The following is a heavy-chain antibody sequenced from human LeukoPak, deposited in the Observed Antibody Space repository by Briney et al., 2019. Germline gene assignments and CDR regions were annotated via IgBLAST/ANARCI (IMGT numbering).Heavy chain of an antibody. D-gene: IGHD3-9*01. CDR2: IYYSGST. V-gene: IGHV4-39*01. CDR1: GGSISSTTYF. Sequence: PSETLSLTCTVSGGSISSTTYFWAWIRQPPGEGLEWIGSIYYSGSTHYNPSLKSRVTMSVGTSKNQFSLRLSSVTAADTALFYCARQLRYNYGMDVWGQGTTVTVSS. J-gene: IGHJ6*02. CDR3: ARQLRYNYGMDV.